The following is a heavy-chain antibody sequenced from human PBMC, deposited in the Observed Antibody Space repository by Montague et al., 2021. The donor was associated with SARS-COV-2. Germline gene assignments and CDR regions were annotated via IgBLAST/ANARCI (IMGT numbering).Heavy chain of an antibody. CDR3: ARHGRFSVIVNTPRAAFDI. CDR1: GGSISSYY. CDR2: IYFSGST. D-gene: IGHD3-22*01. J-gene: IGHJ3*02. V-gene: IGHV4-59*08. Sequence: SETLSLTCTVSGGSISSYYWSLIRQPPGKGLEWIGYIYFSGSTDSDPALKSRVTTSVDTSKNQVSLRLSSLAAAVTAVYYCARHGRFSVIVNTPRAAFDIWGPGTMVAVSS.